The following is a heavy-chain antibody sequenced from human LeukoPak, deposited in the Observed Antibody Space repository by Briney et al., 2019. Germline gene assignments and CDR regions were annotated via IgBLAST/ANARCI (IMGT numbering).Heavy chain of an antibody. D-gene: IGHD2-2*01. J-gene: IGHJ6*02. CDR3: ARDLSSTSSYAMDV. Sequence: GGSLRLSCAASGFSFSSYTMNWVRQAPGKGLEWVSIISSSSSYIYYADSVKGRFTISRDNAKNALYLQMNSLRAEDTAVYYCARDLSSTSSYAMDVWGQGTTVTVSS. CDR1: GFSFSSYT. CDR2: ISSSSSYI. V-gene: IGHV3-21*04.